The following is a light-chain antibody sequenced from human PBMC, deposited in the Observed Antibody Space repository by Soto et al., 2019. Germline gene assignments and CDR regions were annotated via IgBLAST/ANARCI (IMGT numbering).Light chain of an antibody. V-gene: IGKV3-20*01. CDR3: QQYGSSPPFT. CDR2: GAS. CDR1: QSVSSRY. Sequence: EIVLTQSPGTLSWSPGERATLSCRASQSVSSRYLAWYQQKPGQAPRLLMYGASNRATGIPDRFSGSGSGTDFTLTISRLEPEHFAVYFCQQYGSSPPFTFGQGTKVEIK. J-gene: IGKJ2*01.